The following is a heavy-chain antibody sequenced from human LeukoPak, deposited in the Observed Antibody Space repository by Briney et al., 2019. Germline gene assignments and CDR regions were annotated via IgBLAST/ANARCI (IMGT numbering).Heavy chain of an antibody. V-gene: IGHV3-7*01. CDR3: ARGHTILAY. CDR1: GLIFSNYW. CDR2: IKQDGSEK. D-gene: IGHD3-3*01. J-gene: IGHJ4*02. Sequence: GGSLRLSCAASGLIFSNYWMSWFRQAPGKGLEWVANIKQDGSEKYYVDSAKGRFTSSRDNAKDSLYLQMNSLKAEETAVYYCARGHTILAYWGQGTLVTVSS.